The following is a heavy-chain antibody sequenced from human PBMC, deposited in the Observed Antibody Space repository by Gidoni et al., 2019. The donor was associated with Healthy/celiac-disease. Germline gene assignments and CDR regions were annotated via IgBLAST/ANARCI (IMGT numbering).Heavy chain of an antibody. J-gene: IGHJ5*02. CDR2: IYYSGST. D-gene: IGHD3-3*01. V-gene: IGHV4-39*01. Sequence: QLQLQESGPGLVKPSATLSLTCTVSGGSISSSSYYWGWSRQPPGKGLAWIGSIYYSGSTSDNPAIKSRVTISVETSKNQFSLKLSSVTAADTAVYYCARRGIFGVVSIPGAVNNWLNPWGQGTLVTVSS. CDR1: GGSISSSSYY. CDR3: ARRGIFGVVSIPGAVNNWLNP.